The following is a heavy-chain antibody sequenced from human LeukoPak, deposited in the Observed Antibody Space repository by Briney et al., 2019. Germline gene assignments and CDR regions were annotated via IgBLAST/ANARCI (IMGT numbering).Heavy chain of an antibody. CDR2: FDPEDGET. CDR1: GYTLTELS. V-gene: IGHV1-24*01. Sequence: GASVKVSCKVSGYTLTELSMHWVRQAPGKGLEWMGGFDPEDGETIYAQKFQGRVTMTEDTSTDTAYMELSSLRSEDTAVYYCATFSAIVGPFDYWGQGTLVTVSS. J-gene: IGHJ4*02. D-gene: IGHD1-26*01. CDR3: ATFSAIVGPFDY.